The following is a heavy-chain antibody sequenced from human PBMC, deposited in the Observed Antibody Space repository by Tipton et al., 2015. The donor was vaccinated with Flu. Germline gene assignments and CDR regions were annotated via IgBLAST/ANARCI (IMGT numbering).Heavy chain of an antibody. CDR1: GFTFSSYS. CDR2: ISSSSSYI. J-gene: IGHJ6*02. CDR3: ARDCSSTSCYANYYYYGMDV. Sequence: SLRLSCAASGFTFSSYSMNWVRQAPGKGLEWVSSISSSSSYIYYADSVKGRFTISRDNAKNSLYLQMNSLRAEDTAVYYCARDCSSTSCYANYYYYGMDVWGQGPIGH. D-gene: IGHD2-2*01. V-gene: IGHV3-21*01.